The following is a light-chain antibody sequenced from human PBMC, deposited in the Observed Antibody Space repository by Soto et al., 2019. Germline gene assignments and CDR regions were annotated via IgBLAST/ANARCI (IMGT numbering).Light chain of an antibody. J-gene: IGKJ5*01. CDR2: DAT. CDR3: QQYGPSAIT. CDR1: QGGGNS. V-gene: IGKV3-20*01. Sequence: ENVLTQSPGTMSLSRGERATLSCRASQGGGNSLAWYQQKPGQAPRPLISDATSRSTGIPDRVSGSGYRTDFTLTIRRLDPEDFAVYYCQQYGPSAITCGHGTRLEIK.